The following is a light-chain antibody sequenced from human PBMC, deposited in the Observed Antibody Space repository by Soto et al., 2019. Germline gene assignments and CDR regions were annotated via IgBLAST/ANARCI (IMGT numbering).Light chain of an antibody. Sequence: QSVLTQPASVSGSAGQSITISCSGTMRDVGAYNLVSWYQQHPGTAPKLIIYEVRNRPSGISSRFSGSRSGNTASLTISGLQPGDEGAYYCSPYAGSYSYAFGTGNKVTVL. CDR3: SPYAGSYSYA. CDR1: MRDVGAYNL. J-gene: IGLJ1*01. V-gene: IGLV2-14*01. CDR2: EVR.